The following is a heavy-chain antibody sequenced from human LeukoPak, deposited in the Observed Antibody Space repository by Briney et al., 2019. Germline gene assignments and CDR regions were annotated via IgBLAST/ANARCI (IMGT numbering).Heavy chain of an antibody. D-gene: IGHD5-18*01. CDR2: ISGDGGST. Sequence: PGGSLRLSCAASGFTFDDYAMHWVRQAPGKGLEWVSLISGDGGSTYYADSVKGRFTISRDSSKNSLYLQMNSLRTEDTALYYCAKDDSTLIQLWPTTIDYWGQGTLVTVSS. J-gene: IGHJ4*02. CDR1: GFTFDDYA. V-gene: IGHV3-43*02. CDR3: AKDDSTLIQLWPTTIDY.